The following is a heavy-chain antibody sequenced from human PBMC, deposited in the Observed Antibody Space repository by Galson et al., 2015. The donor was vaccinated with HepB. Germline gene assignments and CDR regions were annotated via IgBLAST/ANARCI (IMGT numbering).Heavy chain of an antibody. J-gene: IGHJ3*02. D-gene: IGHD1-26*01. Sequence: SLRLSCAASGFTFSSYGMHWVRQAPGKGLEWVAVIWYDGSNKYYADSVKGRFTISRDNSKNTLCLQMNSLRAEDTAVYYCARDRGSGSYPRHAFDIWGQGTMVTVSS. CDR2: IWYDGSNK. CDR1: GFTFSSYG. CDR3: ARDRGSGSYPRHAFDI. V-gene: IGHV3-33*01.